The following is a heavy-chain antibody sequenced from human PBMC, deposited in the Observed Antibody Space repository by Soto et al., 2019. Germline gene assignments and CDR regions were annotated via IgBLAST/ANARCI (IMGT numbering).Heavy chain of an antibody. V-gene: IGHV1-2*02. J-gene: IGHJ5*02. CDR1: GYTFAEFY. D-gene: IGHD2-15*01. CDR3: GRNGNYYTSGEGHWFDP. Sequence: QIELVQSGAEVTKSGASVKVSCKTSGYTFAEFYVHWVRQVPGQGLEWMGWINPNTGGTHYAVKFRTGVTRTRDRSFRTAYMELASWRFDETAKYYGGRNGNYYTSGEGHWFDPWGQGTLITVSP. CDR2: INPNTGGT.